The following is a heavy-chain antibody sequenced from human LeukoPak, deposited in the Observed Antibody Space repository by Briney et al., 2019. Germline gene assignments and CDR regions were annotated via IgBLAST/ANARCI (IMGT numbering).Heavy chain of an antibody. CDR3: ARAVHCSGGSCYYYYMDV. Sequence: SETLSLTCTVSGGSISSSSYYWGWIRQPPGNGLEWIGEINHSGSTNYNPSLKSRVTISVDTSKNQFSLKLSSVTAADTAVYYCARAVHCSGGSCYYYYMDVWGKGTTVTVSS. D-gene: IGHD2-15*01. CDR1: GGSISSSSYY. V-gene: IGHV4-39*07. J-gene: IGHJ6*03. CDR2: INHSGST.